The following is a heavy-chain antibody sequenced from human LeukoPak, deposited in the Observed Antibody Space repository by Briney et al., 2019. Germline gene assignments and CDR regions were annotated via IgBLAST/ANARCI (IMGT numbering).Heavy chain of an antibody. Sequence: GGSLRLSCAASGFTVSSNYMSWARQAPGKGLEWVSIIYSGGSTYYAGSVKGRFTISRDNSKNTLYLQMNSLRAEDTAVYYCARGENWQQLVHFWGQGTLVTVSS. V-gene: IGHV3-53*01. CDR3: ARGENWQQLVHF. J-gene: IGHJ4*02. D-gene: IGHD6-13*01. CDR1: GFTVSSNY. CDR2: IYSGGST.